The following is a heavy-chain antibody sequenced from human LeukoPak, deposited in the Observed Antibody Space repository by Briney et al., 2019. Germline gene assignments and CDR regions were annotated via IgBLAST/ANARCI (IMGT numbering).Heavy chain of an antibody. D-gene: IGHD3-16*02. CDR2: IIPIFGTA. CDR1: GGTYSSYA. Sequence: SGKVSCKASGGTYSSYAISWVRQATGQWLELMGGIIPIFGTANYAQKFQGRVTITADESTSTAYMELSSLRSEDTAVYYCASQTPSYNWFDPWGQGTLVTVSS. V-gene: IGHV1-69*13. J-gene: IGHJ5*02. CDR3: ASQTPSYNWFDP.